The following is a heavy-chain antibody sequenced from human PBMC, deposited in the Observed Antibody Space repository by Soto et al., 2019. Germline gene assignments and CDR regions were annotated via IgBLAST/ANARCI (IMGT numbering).Heavy chain of an antibody. CDR1: GGSISSYY. Sequence: QVQLQESGPGLVKPSETLSLTCTVSGGSISSYYWSWIRQPPGKGLEWIGYIYYSGSTNYNPSLKSRVTISVDTSKNPFTLTLSPVTAAHTAVYYCARTLYRYGSRFAYWGQGPLVTVYS. CDR3: ARTLYRYGSRFAY. D-gene: IGHD5-18*01. J-gene: IGHJ4*02. CDR2: IYYSGST. V-gene: IGHV4-59*01.